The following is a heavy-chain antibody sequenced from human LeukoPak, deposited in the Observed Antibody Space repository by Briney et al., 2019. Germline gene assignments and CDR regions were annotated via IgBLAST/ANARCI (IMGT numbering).Heavy chain of an antibody. Sequence: GGSLRLSCAASGFTFSSYSMNWVRQAPGKGLEWVSSVSSSSSYIYSADSVKGRFTISRDNAKNSLYLQMNSLRAEDTAVYYCAKDYGGAAAIRDDPWGQGTLVTVSS. J-gene: IGHJ5*02. V-gene: IGHV3-21*01. CDR1: GFTFSSYS. CDR2: VSSSSSYI. D-gene: IGHD2-2*01. CDR3: AKDYGGAAAIRDDP.